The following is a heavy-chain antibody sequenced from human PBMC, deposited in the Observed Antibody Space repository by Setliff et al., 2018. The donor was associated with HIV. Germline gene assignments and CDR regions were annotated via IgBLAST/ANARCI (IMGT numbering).Heavy chain of an antibody. Sequence: PSETLSLTCAVYGGSFSGYYWSWIRQAPGKGLEWVGRVSSRGDTNYNPSLKSRVTMSVDTSKNQFSLKLTSVTASDTAVYYCARAAAGNTGPCDLWGQGTLVTVSS. CDR1: GGSFSGYY. CDR3: ARAAAGNTGPCDL. V-gene: IGHV4-59*10. CDR2: VSSRGDT. J-gene: IGHJ5*02. D-gene: IGHD4-17*01.